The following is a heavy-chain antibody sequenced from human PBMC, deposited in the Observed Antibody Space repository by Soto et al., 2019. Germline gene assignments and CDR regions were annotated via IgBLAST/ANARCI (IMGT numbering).Heavy chain of an antibody. J-gene: IGHJ4*02. Sequence: QVLLQESGPGLVQPSGTLSLSCAVSGDSISSHYFWGWVRQPPGKGLEWVGDISHRGSVNYNPSLQSRIPLSMAKSKYQFSLRLNSVTAADTAVYYCARSFGWYAIDYWGQGTLVIVSS. V-gene: IGHV4-4*02. CDR2: ISHRGSV. CDR3: ARSFGWYAIDY. D-gene: IGHD6-19*01. CDR1: GDSISSHYF.